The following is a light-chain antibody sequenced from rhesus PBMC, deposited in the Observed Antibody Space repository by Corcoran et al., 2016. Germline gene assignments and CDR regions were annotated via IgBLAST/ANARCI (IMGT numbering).Light chain of an antibody. CDR3: YQHSSGYS. J-gene: IGKJ2*01. V-gene: IGKV3-10*01. CDR2: GAS. CDR1: QSVSSY. Sequence: QVILTQSPATLSLSPGERATLSCRASQSVSSYLAWYQQKLGQAPRLLIYGASSRATGIPDRFSGSGSGTDFTLTISSLEPEDVGVYHCYQHSSGYSFGQGTKVEIK.